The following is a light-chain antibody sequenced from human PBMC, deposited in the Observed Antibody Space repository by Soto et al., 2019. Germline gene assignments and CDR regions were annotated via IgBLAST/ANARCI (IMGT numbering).Light chain of an antibody. CDR2: ATS. J-gene: IGKJ4*01. Sequence: DIQMTQSPSSVSASVGDRVTITCRASQGISNWLAWYQQKPGEAPKLLISATSSLQSGVPSRFSGSGSGTDFTLTINSLQPEDFDTYYCQQGHSFPLTFGGGTKVDI. CDR1: QGISNW. CDR3: QQGHSFPLT. V-gene: IGKV1D-12*01.